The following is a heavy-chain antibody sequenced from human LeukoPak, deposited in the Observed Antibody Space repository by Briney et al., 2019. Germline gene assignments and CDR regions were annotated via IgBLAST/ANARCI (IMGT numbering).Heavy chain of an antibody. D-gene: IGHD2-2*01. J-gene: IGHJ4*02. CDR3: ARVLVVGGFDY. CDR1: GGSFSGYY. Sequence: SETLSLTCAVYGGSFSGYYWSWIRQPPGKGLEWIGEINHSGSTNYNPSLKSRVTISVDTSKNQFSLKLSSVTAADTAVYYCARVLVVGGFDYWGQGTLVTVSS. V-gene: IGHV4-34*01. CDR2: INHSGST.